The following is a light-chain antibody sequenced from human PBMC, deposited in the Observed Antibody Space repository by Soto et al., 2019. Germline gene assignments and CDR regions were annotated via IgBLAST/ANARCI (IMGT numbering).Light chain of an antibody. CDR3: QQSKNWPTLT. V-gene: IGKV3D-20*02. CDR1: QSVSSSY. J-gene: IGKJ4*01. CDR2: DAS. Sequence: EIVLTQSPGTLSLSPGERATLSCRASQSVSSSYLAWYQQKPGQAPRLLIYDASNRATGIPARFSGSGSETDFSLTISSLQIEDFALYYCQQSKNWPTLTFGGGTKVDIK.